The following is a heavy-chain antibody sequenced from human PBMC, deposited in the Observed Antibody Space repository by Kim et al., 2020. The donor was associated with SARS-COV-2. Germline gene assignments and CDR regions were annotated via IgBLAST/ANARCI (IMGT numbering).Heavy chain of an antibody. V-gene: IGHV3-7*05. CDR2: IKLDGSEK. CDR1: GFSFRSYW. Sequence: GGSLRLSCAASGFSFRSYWMSWVRQAPGKGLEWVANIKLDGSEKNYVDSVKGRFTISRDNAKNSLSLQMNSLRADDTAVYYCVSTNTFDYWGQGPLVTVSS. D-gene: IGHD1-1*01. CDR3: VSTNTFDY. J-gene: IGHJ4*02.